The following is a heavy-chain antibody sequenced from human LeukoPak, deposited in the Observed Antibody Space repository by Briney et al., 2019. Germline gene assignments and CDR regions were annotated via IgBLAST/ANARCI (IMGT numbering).Heavy chain of an antibody. CDR2: TSYQSTLSD. V-gene: IGHV6-1*01. J-gene: IGHJ4*02. CDR3: ARWVHSLAHFDY. D-gene: IGHD4-11*01. CDR1: GDSVSSNSVA. Sequence: SQTLSLTCALSGDSVSSNSVAWNWVRQSPSRGLEWLGRTSYQSTLSDHFALSVKGRITITPDTSKNQFSLQLNSVTPEDTAVYYCARWVHSLAHFDYWGQGTLVTVSS.